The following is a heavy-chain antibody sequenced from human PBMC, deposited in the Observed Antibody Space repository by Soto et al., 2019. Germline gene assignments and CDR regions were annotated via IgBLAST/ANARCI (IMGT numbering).Heavy chain of an antibody. CDR1: GVSISSADFY. Sequence: QVRLQESGPGLVKPSQTLSLTCSVSGVSISSADFYWSWIRQPPGKALEWLGDMSYSGSTSYNPSLHSRITMSLATSMIHFSLTLTSVSAADTAVYFCSRGTIDCCDTSRSGYVLDVWGQGTAASVSS. CDR2: MSYSGST. CDR3: SRGTIDCCDTSRSGYVLDV. V-gene: IGHV4-30-4*01. J-gene: IGHJ6*02. D-gene: IGHD2-21*01.